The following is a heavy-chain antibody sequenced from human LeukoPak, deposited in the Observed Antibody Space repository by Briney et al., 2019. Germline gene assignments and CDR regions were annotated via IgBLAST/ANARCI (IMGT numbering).Heavy chain of an antibody. CDR3: ARHQSKWELRHLDY. CDR1: GGSISSSSYY. Sequence: SETLSLTCTVSGGSISSSSYYWGWIRQPPGKGLEWIGSIYYSGSTYYNPSLKSRVTISVDTSKNQFSLKLSSVTAADTAVYYCARHQSKWELRHLDYWGQGTLVTVSS. CDR2: IYYSGST. V-gene: IGHV4-39*01. D-gene: IGHD1-26*01. J-gene: IGHJ4*02.